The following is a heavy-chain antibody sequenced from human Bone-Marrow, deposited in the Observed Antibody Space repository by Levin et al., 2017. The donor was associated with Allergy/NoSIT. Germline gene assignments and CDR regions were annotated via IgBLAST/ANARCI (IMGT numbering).Heavy chain of an antibody. D-gene: IGHD2-2*01. CDR2: IYYTGIT. J-gene: IGHJ4*02. V-gene: IGHV4-38-2*02. CDR1: DDSISNGYY. CDR3: ARDRFCSSATCSYFDY. Sequence: SETLSLTCGVSDDSISNGYYWGWIRQPPGKGLEWIGSIYYTGITYYNPSLRSRGTISVDTSKNQFSLKLSSVTAADTAVYYCARDRFCSSATCSYFDYWGQGILVTVSS.